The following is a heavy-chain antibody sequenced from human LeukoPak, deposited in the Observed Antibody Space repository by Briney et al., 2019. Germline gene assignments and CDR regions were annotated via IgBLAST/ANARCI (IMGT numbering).Heavy chain of an antibody. J-gene: IGHJ4*02. CDR1: GYTFTGYY. V-gene: IGHV1-2*02. Sequence: VASVKVSCKASGYTFTGYYMHWVRQAPGQGLEWMGWINPNSGGTNYAQKFQGRVTMTRDTSISTAYMELSRLRSDDTAVYYCARDQAARGDYFDYWGQGTLVTVSS. CDR3: ARDQAARGDYFDY. CDR2: INPNSGGT. D-gene: IGHD2-15*01.